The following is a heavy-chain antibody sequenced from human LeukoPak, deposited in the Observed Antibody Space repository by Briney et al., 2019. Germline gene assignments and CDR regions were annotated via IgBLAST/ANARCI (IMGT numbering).Heavy chain of an antibody. CDR1: GGSISSYF. V-gene: IGHV4-59*01. J-gene: IGHJ3*02. Sequence: SETLSLTCTVSGGSISSYFWSWIRQPPGKGLEWIGYIYYSGSTNYNLSLKSRVTISVDTSKNQFSLKLNSVTAADTAVYYCARLPSGDYGYCSGNNCYSYDAFDIWGQGTMVTVSS. CDR3: ARLPSGDYGYCSGNNCYSYDAFDI. CDR2: IYYSGST. D-gene: IGHD2-15*01.